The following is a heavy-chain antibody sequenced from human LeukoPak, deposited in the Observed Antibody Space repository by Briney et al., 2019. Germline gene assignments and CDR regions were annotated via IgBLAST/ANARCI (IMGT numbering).Heavy chain of an antibody. D-gene: IGHD6-13*01. Sequence: GRSLRLSCAASGFTFEDYAMHWVRQAPGKGLEWVSGITWNSGDIGYADSVKGRFTISRDNAKNSLYLQMNSLKPEDMAVYYCAKSLAAAGSEGIDCWGQGTLVSVSS. J-gene: IGHJ4*02. V-gene: IGHV3-9*03. CDR3: AKSLAAAGSEGIDC. CDR1: GFTFEDYA. CDR2: ITWNSGDI.